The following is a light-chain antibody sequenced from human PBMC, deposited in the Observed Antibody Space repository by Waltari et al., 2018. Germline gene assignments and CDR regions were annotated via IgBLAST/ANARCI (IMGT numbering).Light chain of an antibody. CDR1: PLRKQH. CDR2: KDI. V-gene: IGLV3-25*03. J-gene: IGLJ2*01. CDR3: QSADYSDTFVL. Sequence: SDELTQPPSVSVPPGQTARTTCSGNPLRKQHGSWSQQRPGQAPMLVMYKDIERPSGISERFSGSSSGTTVTLIINAVQAEDEAEYYCQSADYSDTFVLFGGGTRLTVL.